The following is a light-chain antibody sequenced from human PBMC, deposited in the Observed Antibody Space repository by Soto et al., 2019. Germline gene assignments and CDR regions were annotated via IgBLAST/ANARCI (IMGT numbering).Light chain of an antibody. J-gene: IGLJ3*02. Sequence: QPVLTQPPSASASLGASVKFTCTLSSGHSSYAIAWHQQQPEKGPRFLMKLNSDGSHSKGDGIPDRFSGSSSGAERYLTISSLQSEDEADYYCQTWGTGIGVFGGGTKLTVL. CDR1: SGHSSYA. V-gene: IGLV4-69*01. CDR3: QTWGTGIGV. CDR2: LNSDGSH.